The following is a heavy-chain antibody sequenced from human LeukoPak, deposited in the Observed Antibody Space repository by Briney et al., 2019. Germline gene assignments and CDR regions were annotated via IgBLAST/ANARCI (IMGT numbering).Heavy chain of an antibody. V-gene: IGHV4-38-2*02. J-gene: IGHJ6*03. D-gene: IGHD1-26*01. CDR2: IYHSGST. CDR1: GYSISSGYY. CDR3: ASRSGSGYYYYYMDV. Sequence: PSETLSLTCTVSGYSISSGYYWGWIRQPPGKGLEWIGSIYHSGSTYYNPSLKSRVTISVDTSKNQFSLKLSSVTAADTAVYYCASRSGSGYYYYYMDVWGKGTTVTVSS.